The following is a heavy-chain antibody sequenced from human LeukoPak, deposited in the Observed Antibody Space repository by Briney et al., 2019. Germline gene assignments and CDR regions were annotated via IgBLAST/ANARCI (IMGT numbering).Heavy chain of an antibody. D-gene: IGHD3-22*01. Sequence: GGSLRLSCAASGFTFSSYNMNWVRQAPGKGLEWVSSISSSSSYIYYADSVKGRFTISGDNAKNSLYLQMNSLRAEDTAVYYCASLGGYYYDSSGYSFDYWGQGTLVTVSS. V-gene: IGHV3-21*01. CDR2: ISSSSSYI. CDR3: ASLGGYYYDSSGYSFDY. J-gene: IGHJ4*02. CDR1: GFTFSSYN.